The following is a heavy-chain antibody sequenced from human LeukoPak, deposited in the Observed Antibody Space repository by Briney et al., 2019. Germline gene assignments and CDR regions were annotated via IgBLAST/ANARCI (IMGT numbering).Heavy chain of an antibody. CDR1: GFTFSSYW. Sequence: GGSLRLSCAASGFTFSSYWMSWVRQAPGKGLEWVANIKQDGSEKYYVDSVKGRFTISRDNAKNSLYLQMNSLRAEDAAVYYCARDGSNYDILTGYDGWGQGTLVTVS. D-gene: IGHD3-9*01. J-gene: IGHJ4*02. V-gene: IGHV3-7*01. CDR2: IKQDGSEK. CDR3: ARDGSNYDILTGYDG.